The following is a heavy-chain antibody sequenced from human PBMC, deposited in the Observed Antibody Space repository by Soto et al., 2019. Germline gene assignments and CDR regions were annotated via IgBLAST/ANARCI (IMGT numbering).Heavy chain of an antibody. D-gene: IGHD2-15*01. Sequence: SETLSLTCPVSGGSISNYYCSWIRQPPGKGLEWIGYMYYSGSTNYNPSLKSRVTISVDTSKNQFSLKLSSVTAADTAVYYCARAGAATLSDYWGQGTLVTVSS. CDR2: MYYSGST. J-gene: IGHJ4*02. CDR3: ARAGAATLSDY. V-gene: IGHV4-59*01. CDR1: GGSISNYY.